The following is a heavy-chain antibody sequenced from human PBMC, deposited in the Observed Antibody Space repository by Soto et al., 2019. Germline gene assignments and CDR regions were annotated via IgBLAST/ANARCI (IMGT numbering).Heavy chain of an antibody. J-gene: IGHJ6*03. CDR3: ASGPELREPILTDPTMPYYYYMDV. D-gene: IGHD3-9*01. V-gene: IGHV3-74*01. CDR2: IKSDGSST. Sequence: GGSLRLSCAASGFTFSSYWMHWVRQAPGKGLVWVSGIKSDGSSTSYADSVKGRFTISRDNAKNTLYLQMNSLRAEDTAVYYCASGPELREPILTDPTMPYYYYMDVWGKGTTVTVSS. CDR1: GFTFSSYW.